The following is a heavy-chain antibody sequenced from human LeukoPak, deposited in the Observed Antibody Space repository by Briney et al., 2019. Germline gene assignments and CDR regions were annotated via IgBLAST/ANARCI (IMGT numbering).Heavy chain of an antibody. J-gene: IGHJ5*02. V-gene: IGHV3-15*01. CDR2: IKSTPDGGTT. Sequence: GGSLRLSCAVSGLTFIDAYMTWVRPAPGRALEWVGLIKSTPDGGTTHYAAPVRGRFTVSRDDSKNTLFLQMNSLKTEDTAVYYCTTSSWGNPVSWGQGTLVTVSS. D-gene: IGHD3-16*01. CDR3: TTSSWGNPVS. CDR1: GLTFIDAY.